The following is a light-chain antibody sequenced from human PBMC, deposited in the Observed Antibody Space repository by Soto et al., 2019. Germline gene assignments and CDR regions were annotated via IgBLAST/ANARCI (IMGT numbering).Light chain of an antibody. V-gene: IGKV1-12*01. CDR2: AAY. Sequence: DIQMTQSPSSVSASVGDTVTITCRASQGISSWLAWYQQKPGKAPKLLIYAAYSLQSGVPPSFSGSGSGTDFTLTISSLQPEDSATYYGQPSNSCPWTFGKGTAVEIK. CDR3: QPSNSCPWT. J-gene: IGKJ1*01. CDR1: QGISSW.